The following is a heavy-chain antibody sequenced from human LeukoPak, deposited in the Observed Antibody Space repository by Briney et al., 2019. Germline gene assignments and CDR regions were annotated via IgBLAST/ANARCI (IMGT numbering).Heavy chain of an antibody. V-gene: IGHV1-2*06. CDR2: INPNSGDT. Sequence: ASVKVSCKASGYTFTGYFMHWVRQAPRQGLEWMGRINPNSGDTNYAQNFQGRVTMTRDTSISTAYMELSRLRSDDTAVYYCARDLSSTSNWELDYWGQGTLVTVSS. J-gene: IGHJ4*02. D-gene: IGHD1-26*01. CDR1: GYTFTGYF. CDR3: ARDLSSTSNWELDY.